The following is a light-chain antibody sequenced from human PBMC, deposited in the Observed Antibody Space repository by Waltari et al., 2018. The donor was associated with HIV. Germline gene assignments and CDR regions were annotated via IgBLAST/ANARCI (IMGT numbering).Light chain of an antibody. CDR2: GNS. Sequence: QSVLTQPPSLSGAPGQRVPTHCTGRSSHIGAGSDLHCSQQLPGPAPKVLIYGNSNRPSGVPDRFSGSKSGTSASLAITGLQAEDEADYYCQSYDSNLSGATVFGTGTKVTVL. V-gene: IGLV1-40*01. CDR1: SSHIGAGSD. CDR3: QSYDSNLSGATV. J-gene: IGLJ1*01.